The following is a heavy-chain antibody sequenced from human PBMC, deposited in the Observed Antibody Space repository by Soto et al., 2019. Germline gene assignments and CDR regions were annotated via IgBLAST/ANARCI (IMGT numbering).Heavy chain of an antibody. CDR1: GYTLTELS. Sequence: GASVKVSCKVSGYTLTELSMHWVRQAPGKGLEWMGGFDPEDGETIYAQKFQGRVTMTEDTSTDTAYMELSSLRSEDTAVYYCATSFNGITIFGVVTDYYYGMDVWGQGTTVTVSS. CDR2: FDPEDGET. J-gene: IGHJ6*02. D-gene: IGHD3-3*01. CDR3: ATSFNGITIFGVVTDYYYGMDV. V-gene: IGHV1-24*01.